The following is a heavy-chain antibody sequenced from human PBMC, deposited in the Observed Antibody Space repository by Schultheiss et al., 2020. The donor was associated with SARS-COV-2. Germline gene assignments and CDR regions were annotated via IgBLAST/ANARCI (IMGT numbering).Heavy chain of an antibody. CDR2: IYYSGST. CDR3: ARLGGDSNYYYYGMDV. CDR1: GGSISSGGYY. V-gene: IGHV4-39*07. D-gene: IGHD4-17*01. Sequence: SETLSLTCTVSGGSISSGGYYWSWIRQHPGKGLEWIGSIYYSGSTYYNPSLKSRVTISVDTSKNQFSLKLSSVTAADTAVYYCARLGGDSNYYYYGMDVWGQGTTVTVSS. J-gene: IGHJ6*02.